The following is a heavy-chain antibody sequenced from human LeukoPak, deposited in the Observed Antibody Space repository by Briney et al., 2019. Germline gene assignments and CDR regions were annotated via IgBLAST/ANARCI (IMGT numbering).Heavy chain of an antibody. CDR3: AKEIWPTVTTPGWTYFDY. J-gene: IGHJ4*02. CDR2: ISAGGDRT. D-gene: IGHD4-17*01. CDR1: GFRFNSYG. V-gene: IGHV3-23*01. Sequence: GGSLRLSCAASGFRFNSYGMTWVRLAPGKGLEWVSAISAGGDRTYYADAVKGRFTISRDNSNNTLYLQMNSLRAEDTAVYYCAKEIWPTVTTPGWTYFDYWGQGALVTVSS.